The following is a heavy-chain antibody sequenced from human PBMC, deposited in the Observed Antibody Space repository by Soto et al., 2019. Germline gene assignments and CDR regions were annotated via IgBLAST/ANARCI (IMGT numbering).Heavy chain of an antibody. CDR2: IIPIFDTT. J-gene: IGHJ4*02. V-gene: IGHV1-69*01. CDR3: ARGRATTYYFDY. Sequence: QLVQSGAEVKKPGSTVKVSCKASGGTFSTYEINWVRQTPGQGLEWVGSIIPIFDTTNYAQDFQGRVTITADESTSIAYMELSSLKSDDTAVYYCARGRATTYYFDYWGQVTLVTVSS. CDR1: GGTFSTYE. D-gene: IGHD5-12*01.